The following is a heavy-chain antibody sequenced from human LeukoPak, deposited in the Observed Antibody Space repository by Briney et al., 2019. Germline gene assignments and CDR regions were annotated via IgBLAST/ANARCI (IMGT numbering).Heavy chain of an antibody. V-gene: IGHV4-39*07. CDR3: ARAMVYYDSSGYYYDAEYFQH. CDR1: GGSISSGTYY. D-gene: IGHD3-22*01. CDR2: INHSGST. Sequence: SETLSLTCTVSGGSISSGTYYWGWIRQPPGKGLEWIGEINHSGSTNYNPSLKSRVTISVDTSKNQFSLKLSSVTAADTAVYYCARAMVYYDSSGYYYDAEYFQHWGQGTLVTVSS. J-gene: IGHJ1*01.